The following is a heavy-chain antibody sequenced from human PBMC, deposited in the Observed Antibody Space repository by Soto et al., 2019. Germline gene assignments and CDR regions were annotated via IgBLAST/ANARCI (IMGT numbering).Heavy chain of an antibody. CDR3: ASMIGDPVLSFDS. V-gene: IGHV4-59*01. CDR1: GGSISSYY. CDR2: IFYSGST. Sequence: QVQLQESGPGLVKPSETLSLTCTVSGGSISSYYWSWIRQPPGKGLEWIGFIFYSGSTSYNPSLKSRVTISIDTSEYQFTLKLNSVTAADTAVYYCASMIGDPVLSFDSWGQGTLVAESS. D-gene: IGHD3-10*02. J-gene: IGHJ5*01.